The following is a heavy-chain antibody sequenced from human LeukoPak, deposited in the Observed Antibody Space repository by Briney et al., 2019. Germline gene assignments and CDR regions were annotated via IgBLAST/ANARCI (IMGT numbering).Heavy chain of an antibody. D-gene: IGHD3-22*01. J-gene: IGHJ4*02. V-gene: IGHV3-48*03. Sequence: GGSLRLSCAASGFTFRSYEMNWVRPAPGKGLEWVSYISSSGSTTYYADSVKGRVTASRDNAKNSLYLQMNSLRAEDTAVYYCARHDSSGYYRYWGQGTLVTVSS. CDR3: ARHDSSGYYRY. CDR2: ISSSGSTT. CDR1: GFTFRSYE.